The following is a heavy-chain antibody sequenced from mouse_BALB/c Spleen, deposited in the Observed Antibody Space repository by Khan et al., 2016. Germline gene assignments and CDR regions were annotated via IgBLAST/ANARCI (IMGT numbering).Heavy chain of an antibody. J-gene: IGHJ1*01. D-gene: IGHD1-2*01. CDR2: ISYSGVT. Sequence: EVQLQESGPGLVKPSQSLSLTCTVTGYSITSDYAWHWIRQFPGNKLEWMAFISYSGVTSYNPSLKSRISLTRDTSTNTFFLQLNSVTTEDTATYYCAKENLLRLWYFDVWVAGTTVTVSS. CDR1: GYSITSDYA. V-gene: IGHV3-2*02. CDR3: AKENLLRLWYFDV.